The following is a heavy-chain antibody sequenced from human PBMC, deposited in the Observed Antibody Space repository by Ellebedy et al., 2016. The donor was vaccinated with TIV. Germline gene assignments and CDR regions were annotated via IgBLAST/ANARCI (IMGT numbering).Heavy chain of an antibody. D-gene: IGHD5-24*01. Sequence: MPSETLSLTCTVSGGSISSSYWSWIRQPPGKGLEWIGEIYHSGSTNYNPSLKSRVTISVDKSKNQFSLKLSSVTAADTAVYYCARLQFVLDAFDIWGQGTMVTVSS. CDR2: IYHSGST. CDR1: GGSISSSY. CDR3: ARLQFVLDAFDI. V-gene: IGHV4-59*08. J-gene: IGHJ3*02.